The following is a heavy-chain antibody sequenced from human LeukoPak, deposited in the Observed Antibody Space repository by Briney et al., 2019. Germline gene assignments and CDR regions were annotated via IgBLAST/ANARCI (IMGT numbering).Heavy chain of an antibody. J-gene: IGHJ6*02. CDR1: GFTFNTYG. V-gene: IGHV3-33*01. CDR3: ARVACTGNSCRPYHYYGMDV. CDR2: IWYDGSNK. Sequence: GRSLRLSCEASGFTFNTYGMNWVRLVPGKGLEWVAVIWYDGSNKYYADSVRGRFTISRDNSKNTLYLQVNSLRVEDTAVYYCARVACTGNSCRPYHYYGMDVWGQGTSVTVSS. D-gene: IGHD2-15*01.